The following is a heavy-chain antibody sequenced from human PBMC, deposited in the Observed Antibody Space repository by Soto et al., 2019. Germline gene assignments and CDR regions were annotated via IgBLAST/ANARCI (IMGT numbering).Heavy chain of an antibody. V-gene: IGHV4-34*01. D-gene: IGHD3-3*01. CDR3: ARKGRFLEWLLSRPFDY. CDR2: INHSGST. Sequence: QVQLQQWGAGLLKPSETLSLTCAVYGGSFSGYYWSWIRQPPGKGLEWIGEINHSGSTNYNPSLKSRVTISVDTSKNQFSLKLGSVTAADTAVYYCARKGRFLEWLLSRPFDYWGQGTLVTVSS. CDR1: GGSFSGYY. J-gene: IGHJ4*02.